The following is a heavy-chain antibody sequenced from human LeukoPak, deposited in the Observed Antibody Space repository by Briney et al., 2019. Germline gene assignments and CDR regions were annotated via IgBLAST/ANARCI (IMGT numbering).Heavy chain of an antibody. Sequence: PSQTLSLTCTVSGGSISSDTYYWSWIRQPAGKGLEWIGRIYISGTTNYNPSLKSRVTMSVDTSKNQFSLELSSVTAADTAVYYCAGYTRVATPYKWHDPWGQGILVTVSS. CDR1: GGSISSDTYY. J-gene: IGHJ5*02. CDR2: IYISGTT. CDR3: AGYTRVATPYKWHDP. V-gene: IGHV4-61*02. D-gene: IGHD5-12*01.